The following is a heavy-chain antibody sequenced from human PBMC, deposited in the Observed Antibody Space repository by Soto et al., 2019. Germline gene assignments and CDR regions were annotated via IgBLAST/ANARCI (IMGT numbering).Heavy chain of an antibody. CDR1: GFTFSSYW. Sequence: LRLSCAASGFTFSSYWMHWVRQAPGKGLVWVSRINSDGSSTSYADSVKGRFTISRDNAKNTLYLQMNSLRAEDTAVYYCARAGYYYDSSGYSSYFHYWGPGTMVTVYS. J-gene: IGHJ4*02. CDR3: ARAGYYYDSSGYSSYFHY. D-gene: IGHD3-22*01. V-gene: IGHV3-74*01. CDR2: INSDGSST.